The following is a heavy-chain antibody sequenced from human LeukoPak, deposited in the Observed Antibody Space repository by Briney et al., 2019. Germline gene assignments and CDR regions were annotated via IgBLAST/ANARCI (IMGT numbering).Heavy chain of an antibody. D-gene: IGHD3-22*01. CDR3: ARDGFDSSSY. J-gene: IGHJ4*02. CDR2: IYSGGST. CDR1: GFTFSDYY. V-gene: IGHV3-53*01. Sequence: GGSLRLSCAASGFTFSDYYMSWIRQAPGKWLEWVSVIYSGGSTYYADSVKGRFTISRDNSKNTLYLQMNSLRAEDTAVYYCARDGFDSSSYWGQGTLVTVSS.